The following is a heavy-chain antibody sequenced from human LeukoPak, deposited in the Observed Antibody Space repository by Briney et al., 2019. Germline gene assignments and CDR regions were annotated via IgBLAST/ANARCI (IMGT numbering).Heavy chain of an antibody. J-gene: IGHJ4*02. D-gene: IGHD4-17*01. CDR3: ARAYGDFDY. V-gene: IGHV3-21*01. Sequence: GGSLRLSCAASGFTFSSYSMNWVRQAPGKGLEWVSSISSSSSYTYYADSVKGRFTISRDNAKNSLYLQMNSLRAEDTAVYYCARAYGDFDYWGQGTLVTVSS. CDR2: ISSSSSYT. CDR1: GFTFSSYS.